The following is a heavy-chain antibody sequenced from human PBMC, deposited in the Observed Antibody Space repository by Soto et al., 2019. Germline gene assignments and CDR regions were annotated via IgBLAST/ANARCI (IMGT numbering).Heavy chain of an antibody. D-gene: IGHD3-3*01. V-gene: IGHV3-23*01. CDR1: GFTFSSYA. CDR2: ISGSGGST. J-gene: IGHJ4*02. CDR3: AKAPRRDFWSGYYFDY. Sequence: EVQLLESGGGLVQPGGSLRLSCAASGFTFSSYAMRWVRQAPGKGLEWVSAISGSGGSTYDADSVKGRFTISRDNSKNTLYLQTNSLRAEDAAVYYCAKAPRRDFWSGYYFDYWGQGTLVTVSS.